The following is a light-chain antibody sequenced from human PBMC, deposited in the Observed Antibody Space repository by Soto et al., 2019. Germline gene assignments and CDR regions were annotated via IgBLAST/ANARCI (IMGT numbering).Light chain of an antibody. CDR2: KAS. J-gene: IGKJ1*01. Sequence: DIQMTQSPSTLPASVGDRVTITCLASQSISTWLAWYQQEPGKAPKLLIHKASSLQSGVPSRFSGSGSGTDFTLTISSLHTDDFATYYCQQYNSYSPTCGQGTKVDIK. V-gene: IGKV1-5*03. CDR3: QQYNSYSPT. CDR1: QSISTW.